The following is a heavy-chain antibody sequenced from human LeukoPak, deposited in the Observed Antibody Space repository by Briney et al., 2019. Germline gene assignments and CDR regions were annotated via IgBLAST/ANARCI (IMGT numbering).Heavy chain of an antibody. V-gene: IGHV4-39*01. CDR2: INYSGST. CDR3: ARRPQSYIDV. J-gene: IGHJ6*03. CDR1: GGSISSSSYY. Sequence: SETLSLTCTVSGGSISSSSYYWGWIRQPPGKGLEWIGSINYSGSTYYNPSLKSRVTISVDTPKNQFSLKLSSVTAADTAVYYCARRPQSYIDVWGKGTTVTVPS.